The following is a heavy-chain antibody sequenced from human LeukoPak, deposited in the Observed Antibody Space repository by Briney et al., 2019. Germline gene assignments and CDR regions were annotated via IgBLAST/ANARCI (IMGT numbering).Heavy chain of an antibody. CDR1: GGSISSYY. Sequence: SETLSLTCTVSGGSISSYYWSWIRQPPGKGLEWIGYIYYSGSTNYNPSLKSRVTISVDTSKNQFSLKLSSVTAADTAVYYCARDTSWYDPWGQGTLVTVSS. CDR2: IYYSGST. CDR3: ARDTSWYDP. J-gene: IGHJ5*02. V-gene: IGHV4-59*01.